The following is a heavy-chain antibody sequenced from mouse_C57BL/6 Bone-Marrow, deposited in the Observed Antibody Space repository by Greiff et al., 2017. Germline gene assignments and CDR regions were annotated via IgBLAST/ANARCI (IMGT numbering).Heavy chain of an antibody. J-gene: IGHJ4*01. CDR1: GFTFSNYW. Sequence: DVKLQESGGGLVQPGGSMKLSCVASGFTFSNYWMNWVRQSPEKGLEWVAQIRLKSDNYATHYAESVKGRFTISRDDSKSSVYLQMNNLRAEDTGIYYCLYDGHYYAMDYWGQGTSVTVSS. CDR3: LYDGHYYAMDY. CDR2: IRLKSDNYAT. V-gene: IGHV6-3*01. D-gene: IGHD2-3*01.